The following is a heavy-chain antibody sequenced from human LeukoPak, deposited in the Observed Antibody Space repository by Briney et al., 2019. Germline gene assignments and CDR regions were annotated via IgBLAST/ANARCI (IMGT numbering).Heavy chain of an antibody. V-gene: IGHV3-30*02. J-gene: IGHJ3*01. CDR2: VRSDGDIK. CDR1: GFTFSNYG. D-gene: IGHD2-21*02. CDR3: ANEAFMTETDAFDF. Sequence: PGGSLRLSCAASGFTFSNYGMHWVRQAPGKGLEWVAFVRSDGDIKYYADSVKGRFTISRDNSRTTVYLQMNSLISEDTAVYYCANEAFMTETDAFDFWGQGTVVTVSS.